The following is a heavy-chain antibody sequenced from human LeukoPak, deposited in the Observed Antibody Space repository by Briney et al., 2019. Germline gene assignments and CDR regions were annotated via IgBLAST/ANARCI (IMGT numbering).Heavy chain of an antibody. Sequence: RGESLKSSCKGSGYSFSRYWIGWVRQMPGKGLEWMGIIYPGDSDTRYSPSFQGQVTISADKSISTAYLQWNSLKASDTAMYYCARRMTMFRGVIFDPFHIWGQGTMVTVSS. D-gene: IGHD3-10*01. V-gene: IGHV5-51*01. CDR2: IYPGDSDT. CDR3: ARRMTMFRGVIFDPFHI. J-gene: IGHJ3*02. CDR1: GYSFSRYW.